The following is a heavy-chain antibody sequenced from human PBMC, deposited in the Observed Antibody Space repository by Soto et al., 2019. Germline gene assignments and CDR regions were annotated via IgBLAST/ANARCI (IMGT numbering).Heavy chain of an antibody. CDR3: GRVRGGGSCHFDY. Sequence: EVQLVESGGDLVQPGGSLRLSCAASGFTFSDHYMDWVRQAPGKGLEWVGSTRNKARSYTTEYAASVNGRFTISRDDSNNSLYLQMNSLKTDDTAVYYCGRVRGGGSCHFDYWGQGTLVTVSS. D-gene: IGHD3-10*01. CDR1: GFTFSDHY. V-gene: IGHV3-72*01. J-gene: IGHJ4*02. CDR2: TRNKARSYTT.